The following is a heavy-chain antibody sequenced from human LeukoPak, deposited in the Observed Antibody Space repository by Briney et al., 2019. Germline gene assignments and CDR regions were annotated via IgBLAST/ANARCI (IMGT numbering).Heavy chain of an antibody. CDR3: ASYDNDGNYYINH. CDR2: IRTKSNNYAT. V-gene: IGHV3-73*01. J-gene: IGHJ5*02. CDR1: GFRISASA. D-gene: IGHD3-22*01. Sequence: GGSLRLSCAASGFRISASAMHWVRQASGKGLEWVGRIRTKSNNYATTYGPSVKGRFTISRDDSKNMAYLQMNSLKSEDTARYYCASYDNDGNYYINHWGQGTLVTVSS.